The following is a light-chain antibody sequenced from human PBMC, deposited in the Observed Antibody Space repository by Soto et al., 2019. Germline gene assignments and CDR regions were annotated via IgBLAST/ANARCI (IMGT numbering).Light chain of an antibody. CDR1: QSVSSN. Sequence: EIVLTQSPGTLSLSPGERATLSCRASQSVSSNLAWYQQKPGQAPRLLIYDASNRATGIPARFSGSGSGTEFTLTINSLQSEDFAVYYCQQYQNLWTFGQGTKVDIK. CDR3: QQYQNLWT. J-gene: IGKJ1*01. V-gene: IGKV3-15*01. CDR2: DAS.